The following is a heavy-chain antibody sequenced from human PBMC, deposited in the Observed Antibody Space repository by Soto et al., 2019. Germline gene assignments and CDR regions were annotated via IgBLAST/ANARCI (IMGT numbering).Heavy chain of an antibody. Sequence: QVQLQQWGAGLLKPSETLSLNCAVNGGSLSHYYWSWIRQPPGKGLEWIGEIKGDGSTNYSPSLKSRATISSATSNTQCSLRLYAVTAPDTGVYYCARGQEGVVATHWDQGTLVTVSS. CDR3: ARGQEGVVATH. CDR1: GGSLSHYY. D-gene: IGHD5-12*01. CDR2: IKGDGST. V-gene: IGHV4-34*01. J-gene: IGHJ4*02.